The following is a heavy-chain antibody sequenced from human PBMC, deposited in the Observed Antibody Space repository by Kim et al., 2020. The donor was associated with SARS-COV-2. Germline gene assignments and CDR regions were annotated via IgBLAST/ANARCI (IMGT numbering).Heavy chain of an antibody. J-gene: IGHJ6*02. Sequence: YYADSVKGRFTISRDNSKNTLYLQMSSLRAEDTAVYYCARDTSREPGMDVWGQGTTVTVSS. V-gene: IGHV3-33*01. D-gene: IGHD1-26*01. CDR3: ARDTSREPGMDV.